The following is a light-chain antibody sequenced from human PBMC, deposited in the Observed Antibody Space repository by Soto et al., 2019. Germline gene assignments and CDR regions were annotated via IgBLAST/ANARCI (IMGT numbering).Light chain of an antibody. J-gene: IGKJ1*01. V-gene: IGKV3-15*01. CDR1: QSVNSN. CDR2: GEF. CDR3: QKYNDWPLT. Sequence: EIVMTQSPATLCVSPGERATLSCRASQSVNSNLAWYQQKPGQAPSLLIYGEFTRATGVPARFSGAGSGTELNLTISSLQSEDFALYYCQKYNDWPLTCGQGTKVDIK.